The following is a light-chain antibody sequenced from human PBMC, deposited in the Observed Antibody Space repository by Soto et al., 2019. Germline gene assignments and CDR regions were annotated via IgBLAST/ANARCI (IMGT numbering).Light chain of an antibody. V-gene: IGKV3-15*01. CDR3: LQDYSYPRT. J-gene: IGKJ1*01. Sequence: EIVMTQAPATLSVSPGERATLSCRASQSVSYNLAWYQQKPGQAPRLLIYGATTRATGVPARFSGSGSGTEFTLTISSLQSEDSAVYYCLQDYSYPRTFGQGTKVDVK. CDR1: QSVSYN. CDR2: GAT.